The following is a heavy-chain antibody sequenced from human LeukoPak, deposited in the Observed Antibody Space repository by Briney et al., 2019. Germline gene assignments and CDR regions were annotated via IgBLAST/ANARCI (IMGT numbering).Heavy chain of an antibody. CDR1: GFTFSDHY. V-gene: IGHV3-72*01. Sequence: GGSLRLSCAASGFTFSDHYIDWVRQAPGKGLEWVGRSRNKANSYSTEYAASVKGRFTISRDDSKNSLYLQMNSLKTEDTAVYYCASRTTVSYDAFGIWGQGTMVTVS. D-gene: IGHD4-17*01. J-gene: IGHJ3*02. CDR3: ASRTTVSYDAFGI. CDR2: SRNKANSYST.